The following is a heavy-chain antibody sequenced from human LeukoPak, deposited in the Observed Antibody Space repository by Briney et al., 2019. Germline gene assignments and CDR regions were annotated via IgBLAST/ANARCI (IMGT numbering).Heavy chain of an antibody. CDR2: IYSGGST. CDR3: AGALTTVDYYGMDV. V-gene: IGHV3-53*04. J-gene: IGHJ6*02. Sequence: GGSLRLSCAASGFTVRSNYMSWVRQAPGKGLEWVSVIYSGGSTYYADSVKGRFTISRHNSKNTLYLQMNSLRAEDTAVYYCAGALTTVDYYGMDVWGQGTTVTVSS. CDR1: GFTVRSNY. D-gene: IGHD4-11*01.